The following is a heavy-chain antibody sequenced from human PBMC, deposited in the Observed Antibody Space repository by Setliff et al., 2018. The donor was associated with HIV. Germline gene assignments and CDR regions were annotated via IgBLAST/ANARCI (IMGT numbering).Heavy chain of an antibody. J-gene: IGHJ4*02. V-gene: IGHV4-39*01. Sequence: SETLSLTCSVSGGSIEFSSYYWGWIRQPPGKGLEWIGSVYYSGSTYYNPSLKSRLTTSVDTSTNKFSLKLSSVTAADTAVYYCARLRGLNLEPFDYWGQGTLVTVSS. D-gene: IGHD1-1*01. CDR3: ARLRGLNLEPFDY. CDR2: VYYSGST. CDR1: GGSIEFSSYY.